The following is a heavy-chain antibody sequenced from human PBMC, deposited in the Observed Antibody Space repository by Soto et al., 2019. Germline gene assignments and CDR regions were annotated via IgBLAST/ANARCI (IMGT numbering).Heavy chain of an antibody. J-gene: IGHJ4*02. CDR1: EFTFSAYW. CDR3: ASEYGDHLKFFDY. D-gene: IGHD4-17*01. V-gene: IGHV3-7*01. Sequence: GGSLRLSCATFEFTFSAYWMSWVRQAPGKGLEWVANISQDGGEKYYVDSVKGRFTISRDNAKNSVYLQMNSLRVEDTAIYYCASEYGDHLKFFDYWGPGTLVTVSS. CDR2: ISQDGGEK.